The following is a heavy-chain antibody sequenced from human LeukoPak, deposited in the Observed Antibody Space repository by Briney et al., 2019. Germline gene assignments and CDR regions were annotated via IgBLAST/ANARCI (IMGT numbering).Heavy chain of an antibody. J-gene: IGHJ4*02. CDR3: VKGAYGSGTYSFDY. V-gene: IGHV3-23*01. Sequence: GGSLRLSCAASGFTFSSYAMSWVRQAPGKGLEWVSLIRDSGSSTYYADSVEGRFTISRDNFKNTLYLQMNSLKTDDTAVYYCVKGAYGSGTYSFDYWGQGTLVTVSS. D-gene: IGHD3-10*01. CDR1: GFTFSSYA. CDR2: IRDSGSST.